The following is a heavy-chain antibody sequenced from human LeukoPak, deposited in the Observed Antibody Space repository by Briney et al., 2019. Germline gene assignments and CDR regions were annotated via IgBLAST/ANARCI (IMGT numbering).Heavy chain of an antibody. V-gene: IGHV5-51*01. Sequence: GESPKISCKGSGYSFTSYWIGWVRQMPGKGLEWMGIIYPGDSDTRYSPSFQGQVTISADKSISTAYLQWSSLKASDTAMYYCARAGSYYNDWFDPWGQGTLVTVSS. CDR3: ARAGSYYNDWFDP. D-gene: IGHD3-10*01. J-gene: IGHJ5*02. CDR1: GYSFTSYW. CDR2: IYPGDSDT.